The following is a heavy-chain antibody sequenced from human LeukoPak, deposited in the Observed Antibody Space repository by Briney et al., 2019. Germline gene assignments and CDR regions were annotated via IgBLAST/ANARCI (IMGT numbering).Heavy chain of an antibody. J-gene: IGHJ4*02. CDR2: VVVGSGDT. D-gene: IGHD2-2*02. Sequence: SVKVSCKASGFTFTTSAVQWVRQARGQRPEWVGWVVVGSGDTNFAQKFKERVTITCDMSTTTVYLDLSSLTSEDTAVYYSAAVGADIPVDFWGQGTLVTVSS. CDR3: AAVGADIPVDF. V-gene: IGHV1-58*01. CDR1: GFTFTTSA.